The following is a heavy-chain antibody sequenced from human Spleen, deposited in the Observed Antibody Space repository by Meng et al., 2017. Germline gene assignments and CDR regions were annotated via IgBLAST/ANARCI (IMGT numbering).Heavy chain of an antibody. CDR2: ISAYNGNT. V-gene: IGHV1-18*01. D-gene: IGHD6-13*01. Sequence: VQLGQSGAEVKKPGASVKVACKASGYTFISYGISWVRQAPGQGLEWMGWISAYNGNTYYAEKVQDRLTMTTDTSTSTAYMELSGLRSDDTAMYYCARDEDISAAGKLFGDYWGQGTLVTVSS. J-gene: IGHJ4*02. CDR1: GYTFISYG. CDR3: ARDEDISAAGKLFGDY.